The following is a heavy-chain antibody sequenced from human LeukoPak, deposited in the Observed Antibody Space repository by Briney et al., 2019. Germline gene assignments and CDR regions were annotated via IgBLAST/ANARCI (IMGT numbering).Heavy chain of an antibody. J-gene: IGHJ4*02. CDR1: GFTFSSYS. V-gene: IGHV3-21*04. CDR3: ARQSHDFWSGYRPTYYFDY. CDR2: ISSSSSYI. D-gene: IGHD3-3*01. Sequence: GGSLRLSCAASGFTFSSYSMNWVRQAPGKGLEWVSSISSSSSYIYYADSVKGRFTISRDNSKNTLYLQMNSLRAEDTAVYYCARQSHDFWSGYRPTYYFDYWGQGTLVTVSS.